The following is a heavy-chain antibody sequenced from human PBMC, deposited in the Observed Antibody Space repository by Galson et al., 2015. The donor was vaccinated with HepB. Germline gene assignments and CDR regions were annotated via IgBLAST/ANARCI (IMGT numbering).Heavy chain of an antibody. J-gene: IGHJ3*02. D-gene: IGHD3-22*01. CDR3: ARPLDSSGLTLYATFDI. V-gene: IGHV3-21*01. CDR2: ISSSSSYI. Sequence: SLRLSCAASGFTFSSYSMNWVRQAPGKGLEWVSSISSSSSYIYYADSVKGRFTISRDNAKNSLYLQMNSLRAEDTAVYYCARPLDSSGLTLYATFDIWGQGTMVTVSS. CDR1: GFTFSSYS.